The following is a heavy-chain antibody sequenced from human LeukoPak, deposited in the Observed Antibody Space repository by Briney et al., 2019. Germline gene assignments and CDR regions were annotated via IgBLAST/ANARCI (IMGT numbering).Heavy chain of an antibody. J-gene: IGHJ4*02. Sequence: GGSLRLSCAASGFTFSSYSMNWVRQAPGKGLEWVSSISSSSSYIYYADSVKGRFTISRDNAKNSLYLQMNSLRAEDTAVYYCARDMGYCDSSGSFDYWGQGTLVTVSS. CDR3: ARDMGYCDSSGSFDY. V-gene: IGHV3-21*01. D-gene: IGHD3-22*01. CDR1: GFTFSSYS. CDR2: ISSSSSYI.